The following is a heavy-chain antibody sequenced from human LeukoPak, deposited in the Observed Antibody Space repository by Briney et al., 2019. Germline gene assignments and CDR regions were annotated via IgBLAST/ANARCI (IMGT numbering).Heavy chain of an antibody. V-gene: IGHV4-34*01. CDR1: GGSFSGYY. J-gene: IGHJ6*03. CDR2: FNHSGST. Sequence: SETLSLTCAVYGGSFSGYYWNWICQPPGKGLEWIGEFNHSGSTNYNPSLKSRVTISVDTSKNQFSLKLSSVTAADTAVYYCASRRFSSSLGYMDVWGKGTTVTVSS. D-gene: IGHD6-13*01. CDR3: ASRRFSSSLGYMDV.